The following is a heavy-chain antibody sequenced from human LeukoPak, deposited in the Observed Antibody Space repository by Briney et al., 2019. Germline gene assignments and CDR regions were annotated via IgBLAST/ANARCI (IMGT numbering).Heavy chain of an antibody. CDR2: IYYSGST. CDR3: ARKGQARHHDYGDYIHYWYFDL. CDR1: GGSISSGDYY. D-gene: IGHD4-17*01. V-gene: IGHV4-30-4*01. Sequence: SGTLSLTCTVSGGSISSGDYYWSWIRQPPGKGLEWIGYIYYSGSTYYNPSLKSRVTISVDTSKNQFSLKLSSVTAADTAVYYCARKGQARHHDYGDYIHYWYFDLWGRGTLVTVSS. J-gene: IGHJ2*01.